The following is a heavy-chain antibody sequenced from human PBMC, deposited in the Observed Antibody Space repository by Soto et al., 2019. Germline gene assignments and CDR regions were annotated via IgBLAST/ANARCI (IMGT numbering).Heavy chain of an antibody. Sequence: QVQLVESGGGLVKPGGSLRLSCAASGFTFSDYYMSWIRQAPGKGLEWVSYISSSSSYTNYADSVKGRFTISRDNAKNSLYRQMNSLRAEDTAVYYWARPHVGCSSCSVDYGGQGPLVTVSS. CDR1: GFTFSDYY. V-gene: IGHV3-11*05. J-gene: IGHJ4*02. D-gene: IGHD6-13*01. CDR2: ISSSSSYT. CDR3: ARPHVGCSSCSVDY.